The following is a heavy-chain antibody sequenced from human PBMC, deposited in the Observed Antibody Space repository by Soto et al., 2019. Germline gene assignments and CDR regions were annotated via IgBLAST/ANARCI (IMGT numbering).Heavy chain of an antibody. CDR3: AKDLHDAAADY. CDR1: GLSFSNWW. J-gene: IGHJ4*02. D-gene: IGHD6-13*01. CDR2: IKGDGSRT. Sequence: DVQLVESGGGLFQPGGSLRLSCAASGLSFSNWWMHWVRQAPGKGLVWVSRIKGDGSRTNYADSVKGRFTVSRDNAKNTVYLQVNSLRVEDTAVYYCAKDLHDAAADYWGQGTLVTVSS. V-gene: IGHV3-74*01.